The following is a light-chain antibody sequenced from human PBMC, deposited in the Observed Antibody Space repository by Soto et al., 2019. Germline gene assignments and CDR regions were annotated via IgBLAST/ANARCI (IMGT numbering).Light chain of an antibody. V-gene: IGLV2-8*01. CDR2: EVS. CDR1: SSDVGYYNY. Sequence: QSVLTQPPSASGSPGQSVTISCTGTSSDVGYYNYVSWYQQYPGKAPKLLIYEVSKRPSGVPDRFSGSKSGNTASLTVSGLRAAEEADYCCTSYAGTDVDYVSGAGTKVTVL. J-gene: IGLJ1*01. CDR3: TSYAGTDVDYV.